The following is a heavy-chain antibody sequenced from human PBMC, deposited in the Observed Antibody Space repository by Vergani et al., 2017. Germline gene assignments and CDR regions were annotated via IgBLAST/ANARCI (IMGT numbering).Heavy chain of an antibody. CDR1: GGSITSSSYY. V-gene: IGHV4-39*01. CDR3: ARTESFILRYFHWAL. D-gene: IGHD3-9*01. Sequence: QLHLQESGPGLVKPSETLSLTFTVSGGSITSSSYYWGWIRQPPGKGLEWIGNIYHSGGVYYNPSLKGRVTISVDTSKNQFSLEVTSVTAADTAIYFCARTESFILRYFHWALWGQGNLVTVAS. J-gene: IGHJ4*02. CDR2: IYHSGGV.